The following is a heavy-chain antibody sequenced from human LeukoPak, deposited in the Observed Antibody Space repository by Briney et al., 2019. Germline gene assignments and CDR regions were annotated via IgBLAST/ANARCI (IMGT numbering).Heavy chain of an antibody. CDR3: ARGGIAAAGTYFDY. V-gene: IGHV3-33*08. J-gene: IGHJ4*02. D-gene: IGHD6-13*01. CDR2: IWYDGSNK. CDR1: GFTFRNFG. Sequence: GGSLRLSCEASGFTFRNFGMHWVRQAPGKGLGWVAVIWYDGSNKYYADSVKGRFTISRDNSKNTLYLQMNSLRAEDTAVYYCARGGIAAAGTYFDYWGQGTLVTVSS.